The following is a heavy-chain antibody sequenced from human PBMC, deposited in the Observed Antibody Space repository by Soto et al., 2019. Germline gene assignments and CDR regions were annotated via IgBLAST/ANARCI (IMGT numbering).Heavy chain of an antibody. V-gene: IGHV3-7*01. J-gene: IGHJ6*02. CDR1: GFTFSSYW. CDR3: ARVKGVIPYYYYYGVDV. CDR2: IKQDGSEK. D-gene: IGHD3-16*01. Sequence: GRSLRLSCAASGFTFSSYWMSWVRQAPGKGLEWVANIKQDGSEKYYVDSVKGRFTISRDNAKNSLYLQMNSLRAEDTAVYYCARVKGVIPYYYYYGVDVWGQGTTVTVSS.